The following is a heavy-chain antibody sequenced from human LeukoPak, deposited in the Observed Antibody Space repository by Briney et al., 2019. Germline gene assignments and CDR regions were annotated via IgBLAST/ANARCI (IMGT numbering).Heavy chain of an antibody. CDR3: ARAGSGYSFDY. CDR2: LYYSGNT. J-gene: IGHJ4*02. V-gene: IGHV4-59*01. Sequence: SETLSLTCTVPGGSISSYYWSWIRQSPGKGLEWIGYLYYSGNTDYNPSLKSRVTISVDTSKSQFSLKLSSVTAADTAVYYCARAGSGYSFDYWGQGTLVTVSS. D-gene: IGHD5-18*01. CDR1: GGSISSYY.